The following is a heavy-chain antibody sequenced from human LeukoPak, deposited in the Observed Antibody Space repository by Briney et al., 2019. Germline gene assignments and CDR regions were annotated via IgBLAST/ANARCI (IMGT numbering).Heavy chain of an antibody. CDR3: AKGTHYYDSSGYWGAFDI. Sequence: GGSLRLSCAASEFTFSSYSTHWVRQAPGKGLEWVSYISTSGSSIYYADSVKGRFTISRDNAKNSVYLQMNSLRAEDTAVYYCAKGTHYYDSSGYWGAFDIWGQGTMVTVSS. CDR2: ISTSGSSI. D-gene: IGHD3-22*01. V-gene: IGHV3-48*01. CDR1: EFTFSSYS. J-gene: IGHJ3*02.